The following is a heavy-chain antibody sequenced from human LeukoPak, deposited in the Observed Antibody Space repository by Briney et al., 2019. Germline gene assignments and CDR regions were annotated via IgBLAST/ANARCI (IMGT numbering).Heavy chain of an antibody. Sequence: GGSLRLSCAASGFTFSSYAMSWVRQAPGKGLEWVSAISGSGGSTYYADSVKGRFTISRDNSKNTLYLQMNSLRAEDTAVYYCAKPLLWGYRSSTSCYHPLFDYWGQGTLVTVSS. CDR1: GFTFSSYA. J-gene: IGHJ4*02. CDR3: AKPLLWGYRSSTSCYHPLFDY. D-gene: IGHD2-2*01. CDR2: ISGSGGST. V-gene: IGHV3-23*01.